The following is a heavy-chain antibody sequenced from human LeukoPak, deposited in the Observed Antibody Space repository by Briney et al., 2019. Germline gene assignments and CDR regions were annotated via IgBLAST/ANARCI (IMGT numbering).Heavy chain of an antibody. J-gene: IGHJ4*02. CDR2: ISYDGSNK. V-gene: IGHV3-30*18. CDR1: GFTFSSYG. Sequence: GGSLRLSCAASGFTFSSYGMYWVRQAPGKGLEWVAVISYDGSNKYYADSVKGRFTISRDNSKNTLYLQMNSLRAEDTAVYYCAKDRRYYGSGSYMDYWGQGTLVTVSS. CDR3: AKDRRYYGSGSYMDY. D-gene: IGHD3-10*01.